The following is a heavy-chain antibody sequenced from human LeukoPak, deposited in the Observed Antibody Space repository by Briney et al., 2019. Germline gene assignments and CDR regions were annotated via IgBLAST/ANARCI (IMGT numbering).Heavy chain of an antibody. D-gene: IGHD5-18*01. J-gene: IGHJ4*02. CDR2: INHSGST. CDR3: ARLRVRGYGYGPWEGPTWLDY. Sequence: TSETLSLTCAVYGGSFSGYYWSWIRQPPGKGLEWIGEINHSGSTNYNPSLKSRVTISVDTSKNQFSLKLSSVTAADTAVYYCARLRVRGYGYGPWEGPTWLDYWGQGTLVTVSS. V-gene: IGHV4-34*01. CDR1: GGSFSGYY.